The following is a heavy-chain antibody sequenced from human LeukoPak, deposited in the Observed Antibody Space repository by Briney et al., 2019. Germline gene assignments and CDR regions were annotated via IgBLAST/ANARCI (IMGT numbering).Heavy chain of an antibody. V-gene: IGHV3-7*01. CDR2: INQDGNVK. D-gene: IGHD2-21*02. Sequence: GGSLRLSCAASGFTFSSGWMSWVRQVPGKGLEWVANINQDGNVKYYVDSVKGRFTISRDNAKNSLYLQMNSLRAEDTAVYYCARGDSGDWALGGQGTLVTVSS. J-gene: IGHJ4*02. CDR3: ARGDSGDWAL. CDR1: GFTFSSGW.